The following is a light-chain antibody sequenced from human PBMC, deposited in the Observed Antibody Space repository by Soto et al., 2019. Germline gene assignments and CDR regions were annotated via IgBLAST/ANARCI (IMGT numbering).Light chain of an antibody. CDR3: QQKGSPPWT. CDR1: QSVSSRY. CDR2: GAS. V-gene: IGKV3-20*01. Sequence: EIVLTQSPGTLSLSPGERATVSCRASQSVSSRYLAWYQQKSGQAPRLLIYGASSRATGIPDRFSGSGSGTDFTLTILKLKPEDIILSFCQQKGSPPWTFGQWTKVEIK. J-gene: IGKJ1*01.